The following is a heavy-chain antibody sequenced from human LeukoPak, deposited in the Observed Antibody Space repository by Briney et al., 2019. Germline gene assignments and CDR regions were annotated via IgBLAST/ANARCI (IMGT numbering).Heavy chain of an antibody. CDR3: ARDQVNWFDP. J-gene: IGHJ5*02. V-gene: IGHV4-59*01. CDR2: IYYSGST. CDR1: GGSISSYY. Sequence: SETLSLTCTVSGGSISSYYWSWIRQPPGKGLEWIGYIYYSGSTNYNPSLKSRVTISVDTSKNQFSLKLSSVTAADTAVYYCARDQVNWFDPWGQGTLVTVSS.